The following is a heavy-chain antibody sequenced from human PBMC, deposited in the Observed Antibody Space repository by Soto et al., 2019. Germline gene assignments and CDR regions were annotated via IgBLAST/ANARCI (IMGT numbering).Heavy chain of an antibody. CDR1: GYSFTSYW. V-gene: IGHV5-10-1*01. CDR3: ASLNYDILTGSTYYYYGMDV. Sequence: GESQKISCKGSGYSFTSYWISWVRQMPGKGLEWMGRIDPSDSYTNYSPSFQGHVTISADKSISTAYLQWSSLKASDTAMYYCASLNYDILTGSTYYYYGMDVWGQGTTVTVSS. CDR2: IDPSDSYT. J-gene: IGHJ6*02. D-gene: IGHD3-9*01.